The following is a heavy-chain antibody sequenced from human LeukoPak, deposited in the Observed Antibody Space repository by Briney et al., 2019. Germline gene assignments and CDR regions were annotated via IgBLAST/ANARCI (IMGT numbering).Heavy chain of an antibody. J-gene: IGHJ4*02. CDR2: IWYDGSNK. V-gene: IGHV3-33*01. CDR1: GFTFSSYG. Sequence: GRSLRLSCAASGFTFSSYGMHWVRQAPGKGLEWVAVIWYDGSNKYYADSAKGRFTISRDNSKNTLYLQMNSLRAEDTAMYYCTRSYYYDSSGYRNDYWGQGTLVTVSS. D-gene: IGHD3-22*01. CDR3: TRSYYYDSSGYRNDY.